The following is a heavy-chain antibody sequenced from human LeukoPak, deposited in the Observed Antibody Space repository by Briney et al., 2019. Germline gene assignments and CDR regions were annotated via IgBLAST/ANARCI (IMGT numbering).Heavy chain of an antibody. V-gene: IGHV3-30*02. CDR1: GFTFSSYG. Sequence: GGSLRLSCAASGFTFSSYGMHWVRQAPGKGLEWVAFIRYDGSNKYYVDSVKGRFTISRDNSKNTLYLQMNSLRAEDTAVYYCAKDGKAYCGGDCSYYYYYYMDVWGKGTTVTISS. J-gene: IGHJ6*03. D-gene: IGHD2-21*02. CDR2: IRYDGSNK. CDR3: AKDGKAYCGGDCSYYYYYYMDV.